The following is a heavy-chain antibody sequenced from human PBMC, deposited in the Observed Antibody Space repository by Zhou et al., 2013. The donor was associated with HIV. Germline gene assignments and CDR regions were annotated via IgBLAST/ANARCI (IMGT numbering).Heavy chain of an antibody. J-gene: IGHJ4*02. D-gene: IGHD2-2*01. Sequence: QVQLVQSGAEVKKPGASVKVSCKASGYTFTGYYMHWVRQAPGQGLEWMGWINPNSGGTNYAQKFQGRVTMTRDTSISTAYMELSRLRSDDTAVYYCARARDIVVVPAASEYYFDYWGQGTLVTVSS. V-gene: IGHV1-2*02. CDR1: GYTFTGYY. CDR3: ARARDIVVVPAASEYYFDY. CDR2: INPNSGGT.